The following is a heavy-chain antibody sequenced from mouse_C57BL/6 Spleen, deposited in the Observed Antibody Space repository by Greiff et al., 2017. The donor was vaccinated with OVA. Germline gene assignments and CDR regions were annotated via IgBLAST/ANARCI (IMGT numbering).Heavy chain of an antibody. CDR1: GYTFTDYE. Sequence: QVQLKQSGAELVRPGASVTLSCKASGYTFTDYEMHWVKQTPVHGLEWIGAIDPETGGTAYNQKFKGKAILTADKSSSTAYMELRSLTSEDSAVYYCTREGVRGSSLYWCFDVWGTGTTVTVSS. D-gene: IGHD1-1*01. J-gene: IGHJ1*03. CDR3: TREGVRGSSLYWCFDV. CDR2: IDPETGGT. V-gene: IGHV1-15*01.